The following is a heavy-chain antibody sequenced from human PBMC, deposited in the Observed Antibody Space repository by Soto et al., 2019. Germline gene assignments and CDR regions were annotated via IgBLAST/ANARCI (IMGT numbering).Heavy chain of an antibody. V-gene: IGHV4-30-2*01. Sequence: SETLSLTCTVSGGSISSGGYSWSWIRQPPGKGLEWIGDIYHGSTYYNPALKSRVTISVDKSKNQFSLKLSSVTAADTAVYYCARDLGFAAGYWGQGTLVTVSS. D-gene: IGHD3-10*01. CDR2: IYHGST. CDR3: ARDLGFAAGY. CDR1: GGSISSGGYS. J-gene: IGHJ4*02.